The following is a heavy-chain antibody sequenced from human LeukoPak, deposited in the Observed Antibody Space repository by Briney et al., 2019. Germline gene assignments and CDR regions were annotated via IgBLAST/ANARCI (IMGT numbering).Heavy chain of an antibody. Sequence: PGGSLRLSCAASGFTFNNYGMHWVRQAPGKGLDYVSVLYSRGTSTYYADSVKGRFTVSRDSSKNTLFLQMSSLRVEDTAIYYCVRDSSGMDVWGRGTAVTVSS. J-gene: IGHJ6*02. CDR2: LYSRGTST. CDR3: VRDSSGMDV. CDR1: GFTFNNYG. V-gene: IGHV3-64D*06.